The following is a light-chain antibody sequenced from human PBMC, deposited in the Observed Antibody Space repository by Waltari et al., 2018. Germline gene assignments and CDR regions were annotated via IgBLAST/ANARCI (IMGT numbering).Light chain of an antibody. CDR2: QAS. CDR1: QIISNL. V-gene: IGKV1-5*03. Sequence: DIQMTQSPSTLSASVGDRVTITCRASQIISNLLAWYQQKPGEATRLIIYQASKLEDGVPSRFSGSGSGTEFTLTISSLQPDDFATYYCQQYNAYSTFGPGTKVEIK. CDR3: QQYNAYST. J-gene: IGKJ3*01.